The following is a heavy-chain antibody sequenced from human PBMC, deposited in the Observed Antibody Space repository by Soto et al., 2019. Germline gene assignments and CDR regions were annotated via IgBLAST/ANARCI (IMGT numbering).Heavy chain of an antibody. D-gene: IGHD3-9*01. CDR2: TYHSGST. CDR3: ARGQFRYFAWFTSSGMDV. V-gene: IGHV4-59*08. CDR1: GGSISSYY. J-gene: IGHJ6*02. Sequence: PSETLSLTCTVSGGSISSYYWSWIRKPPGKGLEWIGYTYHSGSTNYNPSLKSGVAISVDKSNNQFSLKLSSVTAADTAVNYCARGQFRYFAWFTSSGMDVWGQGPRSPSP.